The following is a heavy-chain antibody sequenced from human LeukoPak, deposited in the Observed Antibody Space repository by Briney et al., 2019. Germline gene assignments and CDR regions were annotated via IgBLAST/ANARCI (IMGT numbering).Heavy chain of an antibody. D-gene: IGHD3-22*01. V-gene: IGHV1-18*01. CDR1: GYTFTSYG. Sequence: EASVKLSCKASGYTFTSYGNSWVRQAPGQGLEWVGWISDYNGNTIYAQKPQRRVTITTETSTSTHYMELMRLRSDDTAVYYCAREVLNYYDSSGYYLRDYFDYWGQGTLVTVSS. CDR3: AREVLNYYDSSGYYLRDYFDY. J-gene: IGHJ4*02. CDR2: ISDYNGNT.